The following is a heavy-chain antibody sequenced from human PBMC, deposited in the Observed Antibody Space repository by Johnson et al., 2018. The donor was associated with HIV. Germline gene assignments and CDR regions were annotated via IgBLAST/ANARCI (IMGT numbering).Heavy chain of an antibody. J-gene: IGHJ3*02. D-gene: IGHD5/OR15-5a*01. CDR3: ARGDYVYMDYSAFDI. V-gene: IGHV3-66*01. CDR2: INSGGDT. Sequence: VQLVESGGGLVQPGGSLRLSCAASRLPVSGYYMTWVRQGPGKGLEWVSVINSGGDTYYADSVTGRFTISRDNSKNTLYLQMNSLRVEDTAVYFCARGDYVYMDYSAFDIWGQGTMVTVSS. CDR1: RLPVSGYY.